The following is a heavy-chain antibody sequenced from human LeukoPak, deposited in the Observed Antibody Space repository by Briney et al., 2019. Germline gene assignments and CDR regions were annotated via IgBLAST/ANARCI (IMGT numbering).Heavy chain of an antibody. CDR1: GFTFSTYW. D-gene: IGHD6-13*01. Sequence: GGSLRLSCAASGFTFSTYWMHWVRQAPGEGPVWVSRINPDGSTTTYADSAKGRFTISRDNAKNTLYLQMNSLRAEDTAVYYCAKGGSSWFDYYYYMDVWGKGTTVTVSS. J-gene: IGHJ6*03. V-gene: IGHV3-74*01. CDR2: INPDGSTT. CDR3: AKGGSSWFDYYYYMDV.